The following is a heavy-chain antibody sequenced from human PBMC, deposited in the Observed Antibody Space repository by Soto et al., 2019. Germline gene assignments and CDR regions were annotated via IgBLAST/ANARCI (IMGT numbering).Heavy chain of an antibody. CDR1: GFTFSNYG. D-gene: IGHD5-12*01. CDR2: ISDDGNNK. CDR3: AMMRDGYTYPGDYFDY. J-gene: IGHJ4*02. Sequence: QVQLVESGGGVVQPGRSLRLSCAASGFTFSNYGIHWVRQAPGKGLEWVAFISDDGNNKYYADSVKGRFTISRDNSQNTLFLHMSSLRPEDTAVFHCAMMRDGYTYPGDYFDYWGQGTLVTVSS. V-gene: IGHV3-30*03.